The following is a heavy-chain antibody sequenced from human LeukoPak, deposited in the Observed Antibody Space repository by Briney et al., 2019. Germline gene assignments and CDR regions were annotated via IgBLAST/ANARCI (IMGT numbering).Heavy chain of an antibody. D-gene: IGHD2-21*01. V-gene: IGHV5-51*07. CDR1: GYSFTNYW. Sequence: GESPKISCKGSGYSFTNYWIGWVHQLPGKGLELMGIIYPGDSDTRYSPSFQGQVTISADESTNAAYLQWSSLKASDTAMYYCVRLFSVRSLDYWGEGTLVIVS. CDR2: IYPGDSDT. CDR3: VRLFSVRSLDY. J-gene: IGHJ4*02.